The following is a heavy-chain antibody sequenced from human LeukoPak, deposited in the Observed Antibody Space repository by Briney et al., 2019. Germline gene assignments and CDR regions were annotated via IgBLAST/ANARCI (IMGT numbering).Heavy chain of an antibody. CDR1: GGSISSGTYY. V-gene: IGHV4-39*01. CDR2: LYYSGIT. Sequence: SETLSLTCTVSGGSISSGTYYWGWIRQPPGKGLEWIGSLYYSGITYYSPSLKSRVTMSVDTSKTQFSLKLTSVTAADTAVYYCARDMTYHFYGMDVWGQGTTVTVSS. J-gene: IGHJ6*02. CDR3: ARDMTYHFYGMDV.